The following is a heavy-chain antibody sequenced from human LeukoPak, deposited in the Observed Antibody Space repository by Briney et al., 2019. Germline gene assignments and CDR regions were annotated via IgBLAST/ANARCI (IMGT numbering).Heavy chain of an antibody. Sequence: PSQTLSLTCTVSGGSISSGDYYWSWIRQPPGKGLEWIGYIYYSGSTYYNPSLKSRVTISVDTSKYQFSLKLSSVTAADTAVYYCARVVFPFGVVIITPGTFDYWGQGTLVTVSS. D-gene: IGHD3-3*01. V-gene: IGHV4-30-4*08. J-gene: IGHJ4*02. CDR3: ARVVFPFGVVIITPGTFDY. CDR1: GGSISSGDYY. CDR2: IYYSGST.